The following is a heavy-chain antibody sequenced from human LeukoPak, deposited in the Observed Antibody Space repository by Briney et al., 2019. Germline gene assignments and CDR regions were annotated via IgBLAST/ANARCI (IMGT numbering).Heavy chain of an antibody. CDR1: GGTFSSYA. V-gene: IGHV1-69*06. D-gene: IGHD6-13*01. Sequence: AASVKVSCKASGGTFSSYAISWVRQAPGQGLEWMGGIIPIFGTANYAQKFQGRVTITADKSTSTAYMELSSLRSEDTAVYYCAHGGIAAATYYFDYWGQGTLVTVSS. CDR3: AHGGIAAATYYFDY. CDR2: IIPIFGTA. J-gene: IGHJ4*02.